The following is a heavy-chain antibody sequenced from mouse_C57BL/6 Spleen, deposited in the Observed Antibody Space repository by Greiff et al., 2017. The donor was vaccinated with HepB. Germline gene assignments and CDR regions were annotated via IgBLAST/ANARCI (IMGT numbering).Heavy chain of an antibody. V-gene: IGHV1-9*01. CDR1: GYTFTGYW. J-gene: IGHJ2*01. Sequence: VQLVESGAELMKPGASVKLSCKATGYTFTGYWIEWVKQRPGHGLEWIGEILPGSGSTNYNEKFKGKATFTADTSSNTAYMQLSSLTTEDSAIYYCSTLTPYYDSSPFDYWGQGTTLTVSS. CDR3: STLTPYYDSSPFDY. CDR2: ILPGSGST. D-gene: IGHD1-1*01.